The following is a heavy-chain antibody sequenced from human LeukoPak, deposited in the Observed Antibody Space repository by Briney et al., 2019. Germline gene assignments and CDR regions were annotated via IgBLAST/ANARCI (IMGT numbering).Heavy chain of an antibody. CDR3: ARTTVATKGRRDYYYYVDV. CDR2: IYYSGST. Sequence: SETLSLTCTVSGGSISSTSYYWSWIRQPPGKGLEWIGYIYYSGSTNYNPSLKSRVTISVDTSKNQFSLKLSSVTAADTAVYYCARTTVATKGRRDYYYYVDVWGKGTTVTVSS. D-gene: IGHD5-12*01. V-gene: IGHV4-61*01. CDR1: GGSISSTSYY. J-gene: IGHJ6*03.